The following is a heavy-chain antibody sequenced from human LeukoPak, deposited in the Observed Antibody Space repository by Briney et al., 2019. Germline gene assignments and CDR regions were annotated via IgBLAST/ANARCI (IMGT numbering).Heavy chain of an antibody. CDR1: GFTFSSYA. D-gene: IGHD6-13*01. V-gene: IGHV3-30-3*01. CDR2: ISYDGSNK. J-gene: IGHJ4*02. CDR3: ARAPIAAARGYYFDY. Sequence: GGSLRLSCAASGFTFSSYAMHWVRQAPGKGLEWVAAISYDGSNKYYADSVKVRFTISRDNSKNTLYLQMNSLRAEDTAVYYCARAPIAAARGYYFDYWGQGTLVTVSS.